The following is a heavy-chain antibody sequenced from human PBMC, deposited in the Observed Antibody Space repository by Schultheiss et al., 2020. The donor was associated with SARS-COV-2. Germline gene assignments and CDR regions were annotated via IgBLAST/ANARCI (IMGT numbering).Heavy chain of an antibody. J-gene: IGHJ3*02. V-gene: IGHV3-33*08. D-gene: IGHD3-22*01. CDR2: IWYDGSNK. CDR3: ARVRSYYDSSPDI. Sequence: GGSLRLSCAASGFTFSSYGMHWVRQAPGKGLEWVAVIWYDGSNKYYADSVKGRFTISRDNSKNTLYLQMNSLRAEDTAVYYCARVRSYYDSSPDIWGQGTMVTVSS. CDR1: GFTFSSYG.